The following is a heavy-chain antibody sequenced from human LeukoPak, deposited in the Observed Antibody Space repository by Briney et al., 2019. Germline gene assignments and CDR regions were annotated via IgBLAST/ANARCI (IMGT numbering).Heavy chain of an antibody. D-gene: IGHD3-22*01. J-gene: IGHJ4*02. CDR2: INPSGGST. V-gene: IGHV1-46*01. CDR1: GGTFSSYA. CDR3: ARGTTYYYDSSGYFYFDY. Sequence: ASVKVSCKASGGTFSSYAISWVRQAPGQGLEWMGIINPSGGSTSYAQKFQGRVTMTRDTSTSTVYMELSSLRSEDTAVYYCARGTTYYYDSSGYFYFDYWGQGTLVTVSS.